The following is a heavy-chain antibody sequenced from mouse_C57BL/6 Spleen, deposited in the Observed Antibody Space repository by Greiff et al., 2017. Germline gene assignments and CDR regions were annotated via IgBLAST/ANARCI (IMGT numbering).Heavy chain of an antibody. CDR2: INPSSGYT. V-gene: IGHV1-7*01. CDR3: ARYSYGSSYAMDY. Sequence: VQLQQSGAELAKPGASVKLSCKASGYTFTSYWMHWVKQRPGQGLEWIGYINPSSGYTKYNQKFKDKATLTADKSSSTAYMQLSSLTYEDSAVYYCARYSYGSSYAMDYWGQGTSVTVSS. J-gene: IGHJ4*01. D-gene: IGHD1-1*01. CDR1: GYTFTSYW.